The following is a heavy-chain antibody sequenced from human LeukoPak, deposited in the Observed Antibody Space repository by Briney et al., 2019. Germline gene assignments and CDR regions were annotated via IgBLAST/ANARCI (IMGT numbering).Heavy chain of an antibody. Sequence: PGGSLRLSCAASGFTFRDYSMNWVRQAPGKGLEWVSFISSGSSYIYYADSVKGRFTVSRDNAKNSLYLQMNSLRAEDTAVYYCARRYYDDSSGYGLGEWGQGTLVTVPS. CDR2: ISSGSSYI. J-gene: IGHJ4*02. CDR3: ARRYYDDSSGYGLGE. D-gene: IGHD3-22*01. CDR1: GFTFRDYS. V-gene: IGHV3-21*01.